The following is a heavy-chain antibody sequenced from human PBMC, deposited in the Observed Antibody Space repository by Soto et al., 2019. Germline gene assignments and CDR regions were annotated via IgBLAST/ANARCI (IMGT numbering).Heavy chain of an antibody. J-gene: IGHJ4*02. CDR2: IYYSGST. Sequence: QLQLQESGPGLVKPSETLSLTCTVSGGSISSSSYYWGWIRQPPGKGLEWIGSIYYSGSTYYNPSLKSRVTISVDTSKNQFSLKLSSVTAADTAVYYCVRLSHPPSIDYWGQGTLVTVSS. CDR1: GGSISSSSYY. CDR3: VRLSHPPSIDY. V-gene: IGHV4-39*01.